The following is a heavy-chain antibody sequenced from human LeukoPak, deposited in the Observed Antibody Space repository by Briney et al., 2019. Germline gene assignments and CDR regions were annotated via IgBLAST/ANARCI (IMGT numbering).Heavy chain of an antibody. D-gene: IGHD3-10*01. CDR1: GGTFSSYA. CDR3: ARGRSSYGSGSSLGGAFDI. V-gene: IGHV1-69*01. J-gene: IGHJ3*02. Sequence: GSSVKVSCKASGGTFSSYAISWVRQAPGQGLEWMGGIIPIFGTANYAQKFQGRVTITADESTSTAYMELSSLRSEDTAVYYCARGRSSYGSGSSLGGAFDIWGQGTMVTVSS. CDR2: IIPIFGTA.